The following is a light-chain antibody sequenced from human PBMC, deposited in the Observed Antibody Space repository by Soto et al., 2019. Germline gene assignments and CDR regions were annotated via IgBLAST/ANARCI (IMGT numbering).Light chain of an antibody. CDR3: QQYYSYPPYT. V-gene: IGKV1-8*01. CDR2: AAS. CDR1: QSISSY. J-gene: IGKJ2*01. Sequence: AIRMTQSPSSLSASTGDRVTITCRASQSISSYLAWYQQKPGKAPKLLIYAASTLQSGVPSRFSGSGSGTDFTLTISCLQSEDFATYYCQQYYSYPPYTFGQGTKLEIK.